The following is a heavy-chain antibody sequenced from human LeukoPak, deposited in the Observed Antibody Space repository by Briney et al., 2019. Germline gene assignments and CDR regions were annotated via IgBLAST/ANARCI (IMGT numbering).Heavy chain of an antibody. CDR1: GVXISSGSHX. CDR3: ARAFAFDDYGDPNAFDI. Sequence: PSETLSLTCVVSGVXISSGSHXXSXXRQPPEKSLEWIGYXXHSGSTSYCPSLKSRVTISVARAKIQFSLTLSSVTAADTAVYYCARAFAFDDYGDPNAFDIWGQGTLVTVSS. J-gene: IGHJ3*02. CDR2: XXHSGST. D-gene: IGHD4-17*01. V-gene: IGHV4-30-2*01.